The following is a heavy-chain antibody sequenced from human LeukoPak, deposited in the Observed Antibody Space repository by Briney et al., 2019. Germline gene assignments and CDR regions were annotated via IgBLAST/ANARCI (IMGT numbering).Heavy chain of an antibody. V-gene: IGHV3-23*01. CDR2: ISGSGGTT. CDR3: AKDYYYESSGYYYGDAFDI. Sequence: GGSLRLSCAASGFTFSAYAMAWVRQAPRKGLEWVSTISGSGGTTSSADSVKGRFTISRDNSKNILYLQVNSLRAGDTAVYYCAKDYYYESSGYYYGDAFDIWGQGTMVTVSS. D-gene: IGHD3-22*01. CDR1: GFTFSAYA. J-gene: IGHJ3*02.